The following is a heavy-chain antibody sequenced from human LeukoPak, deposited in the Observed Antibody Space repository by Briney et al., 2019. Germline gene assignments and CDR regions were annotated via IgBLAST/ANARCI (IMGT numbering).Heavy chain of an antibody. CDR1: GGTFSSYA. D-gene: IGHD1-26*01. J-gene: IGHJ3*02. V-gene: IGHV1-69*13. CDR3: ARDRGAGATWDAFDI. Sequence: SVKVSCKASGGTFSSYAISWVRQAPGQGLEWMGGIIPILGTANYAQKFQGRVTITADESTSAAYMELSSLRSEDTAVYYCARDRGAGATWDAFDIWGQGTMVTVSS. CDR2: IIPILGTA.